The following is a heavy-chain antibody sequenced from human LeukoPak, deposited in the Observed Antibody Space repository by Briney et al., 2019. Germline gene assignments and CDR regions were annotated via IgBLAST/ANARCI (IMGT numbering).Heavy chain of an antibody. J-gene: IGHJ4*02. CDR3: ARGNGDYYLDY. D-gene: IGHD2-21*01. CDR1: GGSISSGGFY. CDR2: IYYSDST. V-gene: IGHV4-31*03. Sequence: PSQPLSLPCTVSGGSISSGGFYWSWIRQPPGKGLEWIGYIYYSDSTYYNPSLESRVTISVDTSKKQFSLKLSSVTAADTAVYYCARGNGDYYLDYWGQGTLVTVSS.